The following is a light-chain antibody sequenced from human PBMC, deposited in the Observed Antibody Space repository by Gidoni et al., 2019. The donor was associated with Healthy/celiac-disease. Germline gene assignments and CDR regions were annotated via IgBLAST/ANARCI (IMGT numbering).Light chain of an antibody. Sequence: QSVLTQPPSVPADPGPKVTISCSGSSSNIGNNYVSWYQQLPGTAPKLHIYDNNKRPSGIPDRFSGSKSGTSATLGITGLQTGDEAEYYCGTWDSSLSAVVFGGGTKLTVL. V-gene: IGLV1-51*01. CDR1: SSNIGNNY. CDR2: DNN. J-gene: IGLJ2*01. CDR3: GTWDSSLSAVV.